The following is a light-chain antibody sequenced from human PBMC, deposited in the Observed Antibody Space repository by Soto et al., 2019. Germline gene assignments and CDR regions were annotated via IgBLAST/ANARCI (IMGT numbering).Light chain of an antibody. V-gene: IGKV3-20*01. CDR3: QQYDSSPRT. Sequence: LVCAQCPGPLTLSPAKLAALSCGASQSVSSSYLAWYQQRPGKAPRLLIYRTSNRATGIPDRFSGSGSGTDFTLTISRLEPEDFAVYWCQQYDSSPRTFGQGTKVDI. CDR2: RTS. CDR1: QSVSSSY. J-gene: IGKJ1*01.